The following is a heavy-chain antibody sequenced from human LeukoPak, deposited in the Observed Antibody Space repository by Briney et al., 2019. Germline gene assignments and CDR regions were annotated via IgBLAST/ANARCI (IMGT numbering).Heavy chain of an antibody. CDR1: GFTFSSYD. CDR3: AREGFSITAAGSYYYYMDV. J-gene: IGHJ6*03. CDR2: VSTSSSYI. V-gene: IGHV3-21*01. Sequence: GGSLRLSCAASGFTFSSYDMNWVRQAPGKGLEWVSSVSTSSSYIYYADSVKGRFTISRDNAKNSLYLQMNSLRAEDTAVYYCAREGFSITAAGSYYYYMDVWGKGTTVTISS. D-gene: IGHD6-13*01.